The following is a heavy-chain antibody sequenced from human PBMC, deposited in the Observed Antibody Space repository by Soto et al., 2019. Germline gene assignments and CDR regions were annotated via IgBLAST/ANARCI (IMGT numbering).Heavy chain of an antibody. D-gene: IGHD3-16*02. J-gene: IGHJ6*03. Sequence: SETLSLTCAVYGGSFSGYYWSWIRQPPGKGLEWIGEINHSGSTNYNPSLKSRVTISVDTSKNQFSLKLSSVTAADTAVYYCARGPRGSPSFKYYYYYMDVWGKGTTVTVSS. V-gene: IGHV4-34*01. CDR1: GGSFSGYY. CDR2: INHSGST. CDR3: ARGPRGSPSFKYYYYYMDV.